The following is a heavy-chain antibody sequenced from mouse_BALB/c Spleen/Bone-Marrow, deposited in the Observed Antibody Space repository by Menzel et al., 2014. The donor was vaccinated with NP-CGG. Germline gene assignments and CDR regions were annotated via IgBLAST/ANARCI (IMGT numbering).Heavy chain of an antibody. Sequence: EVKLEESGGGLVQPGGSMKLSCAASGFTFSDAWMDWVRQSPEKGLDWVAEIRSKANNHATFYAESVKGRFTISRDDSKIFFYLQMNTLRAKYTVIYYCVRNYGSYLYWGQCTTLTVSS. V-gene: IGHV6-6*01. J-gene: IGHJ2*01. CDR3: VRNYGSYLY. CDR1: GFTFSDAW. D-gene: IGHD2-1*01. CDR2: IRSKANNHAT.